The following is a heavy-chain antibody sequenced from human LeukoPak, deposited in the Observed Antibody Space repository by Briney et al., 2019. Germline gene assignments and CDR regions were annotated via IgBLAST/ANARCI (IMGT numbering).Heavy chain of an antibody. CDR2: ISSSSTTI. Sequence: GGSLRLSCAASGFTFSTYTMNWVRQAPGKGLEWVSYISSSSTTIYYADSVRGRFTISRDNAKNSLYLQMNSLRAEDTAVYYCARVGDSGSYLFDYWGQGTLVTVSS. CDR3: ARVGDSGSYLFDY. J-gene: IGHJ4*02. D-gene: IGHD3-10*01. CDR1: GFTFSTYT. V-gene: IGHV3-48*04.